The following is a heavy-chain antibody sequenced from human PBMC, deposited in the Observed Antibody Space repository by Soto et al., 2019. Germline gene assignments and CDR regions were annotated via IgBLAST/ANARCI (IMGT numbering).Heavy chain of an antibody. CDR1: GGSFSGYY. V-gene: IGHV4-34*01. J-gene: IGHJ6*02. D-gene: IGHD3-16*02. CDR3: ARGHPFSFYYYYGMDV. CDR2: INHSGST. Sequence: SETLSLTCAVYGGSFSGYYWSWIRQPPGKGLEWIGEINHSGSTNYNPSLKSRVTISVDTSKNQFSLELSSVTAADTAVYYCARGHPFSFYYYYGMDVWGQGTTVTVSS.